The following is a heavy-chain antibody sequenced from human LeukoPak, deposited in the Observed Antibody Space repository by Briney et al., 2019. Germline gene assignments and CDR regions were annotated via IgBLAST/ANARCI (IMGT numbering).Heavy chain of an antibody. J-gene: IGHJ5*02. CDR1: GGSFSGYY. D-gene: IGHD6-13*01. CDR3: ARKLGRAADGTRWFDP. Sequence: SETLSLTCAVYGGSFSGYYWSWIRQPPGKGLEWIGEINHSGSTNYNPSLKSRVTISVDTSKNQFSLKLSSVTAADTAVYYCARKLGRAADGTRWFDPWGQGTLVTVSS. CDR2: INHSGST. V-gene: IGHV4-34*01.